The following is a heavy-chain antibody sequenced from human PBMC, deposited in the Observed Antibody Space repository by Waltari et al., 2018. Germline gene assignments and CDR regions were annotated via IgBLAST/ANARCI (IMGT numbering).Heavy chain of an antibody. CDR2: IYLSGGC. CDR1: GGSISSSNW. V-gene: IGHV4-4*02. CDR3: AQTSFGDGGNGIFDY. Sequence: QVQLQESGPGLVKPSGTLSLTCAVSGGSISSSNWWSWVRQPPGKGLEWIGEIYLSGGCNYNPSLKGRVTISVDKSKNQFSLKLSSVTAADTAVYYCAQTSFGDGGNGIFDYWGQGTLVTVSS. D-gene: IGHD2-15*01. J-gene: IGHJ4*02.